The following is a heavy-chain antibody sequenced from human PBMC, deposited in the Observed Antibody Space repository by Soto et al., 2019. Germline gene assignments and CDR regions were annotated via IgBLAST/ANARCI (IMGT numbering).Heavy chain of an antibody. CDR2: IYYSGST. CDR1: GGSISSYY. Sequence: SETLSLTCTVSGGSISSYYWSWIRQPPGKGLEWIGYIYYSGSTNYNPSLKSRVTISVDTSKNQFSLKLSSVTAADTAVYYCARDSYAVAGTFGRYYFDYWGQGTLVTVSS. J-gene: IGHJ4*02. CDR3: ARDSYAVAGTFGRYYFDY. V-gene: IGHV4-59*01. D-gene: IGHD6-19*01.